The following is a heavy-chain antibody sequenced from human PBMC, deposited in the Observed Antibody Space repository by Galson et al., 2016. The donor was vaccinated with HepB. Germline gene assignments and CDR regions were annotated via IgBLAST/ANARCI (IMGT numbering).Heavy chain of an antibody. Sequence: SLRLSCAASGFTFSSYWMYWVRQTPGTGLAWVSAMSGGGHTFYADSVKGRFTISRDSSKNTLFLDMNGLRTEDTAIYYCSTNTTTAAMDVWGKGTTVIVSS. CDR2: MSGGGHT. CDR3: STNTTTAAMDV. CDR1: GFTFSSYW. D-gene: IGHD2-8*01. V-gene: IGHV3-23*01. J-gene: IGHJ6*03.